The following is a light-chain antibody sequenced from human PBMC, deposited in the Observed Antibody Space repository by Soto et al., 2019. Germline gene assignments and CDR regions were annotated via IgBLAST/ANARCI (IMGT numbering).Light chain of an antibody. CDR2: DVS. J-gene: IGLJ2*01. V-gene: IGLV2-14*01. Sequence: QSALTQPASVSGSPGQSITISCTGTSSDVGGYNYVSWYQQHPGKAPKLMIYDVSNPPSGVSNRFSGSKSGNTASLTISGLQAEDEADYYCSSYTSSSYVVFGGGTKLTVL. CDR1: SSDVGGYNY. CDR3: SSYTSSSYVV.